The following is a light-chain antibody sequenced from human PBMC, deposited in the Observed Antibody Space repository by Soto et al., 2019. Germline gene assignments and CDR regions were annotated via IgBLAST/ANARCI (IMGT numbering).Light chain of an antibody. CDR1: QSVSSN. V-gene: IGKV3-11*01. CDR3: QQRYNWPVT. Sequence: EIVMTPSPATLSVSPGERATLSGRASQSVSSNLAWYQQKPGQAPRLLIYATSNRATGIPARFSGSGSGADFTLTISSLEPEDFSVYYCQQRYNWPVTFGQGTRLEIK. CDR2: ATS. J-gene: IGKJ5*01.